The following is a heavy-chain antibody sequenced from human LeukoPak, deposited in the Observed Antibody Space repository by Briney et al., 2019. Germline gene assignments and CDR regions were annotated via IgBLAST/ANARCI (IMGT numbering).Heavy chain of an antibody. J-gene: IGHJ4*02. CDR1: GGSIRSSNYY. CDR3: ASRPSYFDY. CDR2: IYYSGST. Sequence: PSETLSLTCTVSGGSIRSSNYYWGWIRQPPGKGLEWIGNIYYSGSTYYNPSLKSRVTISVDTSKNQFSLRLSSVTAADRAVYYFASRPSYFDYWGQGTLVTVSS. V-gene: IGHV4-39*01.